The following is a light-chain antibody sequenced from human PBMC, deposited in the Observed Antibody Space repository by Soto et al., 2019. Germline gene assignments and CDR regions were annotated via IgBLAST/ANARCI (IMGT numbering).Light chain of an antibody. CDR3: QSYDSSLSGWV. V-gene: IGLV1-40*01. CDR1: SSNIGAGYD. J-gene: IGLJ3*02. Sequence: QSVLTQPPSVSGAPGQRVTISCTGSSSNIGAGYDVHWYQQLPGTAPKLLIYGTSNRPSGVPDRFSGSKSGTSASLAITGLQAGDEADYYCQSYDSSLSGWVFGGGTKVTVL. CDR2: GTS.